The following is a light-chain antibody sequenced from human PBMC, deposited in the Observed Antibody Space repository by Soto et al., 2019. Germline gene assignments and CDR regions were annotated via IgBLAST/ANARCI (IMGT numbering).Light chain of an antibody. CDR3: QQYNNWPPLT. CDR2: LAS. V-gene: IGKV3-15*01. CDR1: QSVSIN. J-gene: IGKJ4*01. Sequence: EIVMTQSPATLSVSPGERATLSCRASQSVSINLAWYQQKPGQAPRLLIYLASTRATGIPARFRGSGSETEFALTISSLQSEDGAVYYCQQYNNWPPLTVGGGTKVDIK.